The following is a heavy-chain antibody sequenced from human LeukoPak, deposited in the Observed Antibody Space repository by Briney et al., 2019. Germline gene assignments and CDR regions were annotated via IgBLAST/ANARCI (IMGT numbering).Heavy chain of an antibody. CDR1: GGSISSSSYY. J-gene: IGHJ6*02. CDR2: IYYSGST. Sequence: SETLSLTCTVSGGSISSSSYYWGWIRQPPGKGLEWIGSIYYSGSTYYNPSLKSRVTISVDTSKNQFSLKLSPVTAADTAVYYCAISRRGSSSWSSRSFYYYGMDVWGQGTTVTVSS. D-gene: IGHD6-13*01. CDR3: AISRRGSSSWSSRSFYYYGMDV. V-gene: IGHV4-39*01.